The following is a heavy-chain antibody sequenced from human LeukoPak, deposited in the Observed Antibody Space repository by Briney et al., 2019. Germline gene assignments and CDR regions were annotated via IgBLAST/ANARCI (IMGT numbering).Heavy chain of an antibody. CDR3: ASAGPQWELRPFDY. V-gene: IGHV4-34*01. J-gene: IGHJ4*02. CDR2: INHSGST. Sequence: SETLSLTCGVYGGSFSTYYWSWIRQPPGKGLEWIGEINHSGSTNYNPSLKSRVTISVDTSKNQFSLKLSSVTAADTAVYYCASAGPQWELRPFDYWGQGTLVTVSS. CDR1: GGSFSTYY. D-gene: IGHD1-26*01.